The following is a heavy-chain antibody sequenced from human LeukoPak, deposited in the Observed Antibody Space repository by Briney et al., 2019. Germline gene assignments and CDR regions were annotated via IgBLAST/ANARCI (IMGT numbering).Heavy chain of an antibody. J-gene: IGHJ4*02. Sequence: PGGSLRLSCAVSGFTFSTSWMHWVRQAPGNGLVWVSRINSDGSTTTYADSVKGRFAISRDNTKNTVYQQMDSLRSDDTAAYYLARAMISGSDYWGQGTLVSVSS. CDR1: GFTFSTSW. V-gene: IGHV3-74*01. CDR2: INSDGSTT. CDR3: ARAMISGSDY. D-gene: IGHD3-22*01.